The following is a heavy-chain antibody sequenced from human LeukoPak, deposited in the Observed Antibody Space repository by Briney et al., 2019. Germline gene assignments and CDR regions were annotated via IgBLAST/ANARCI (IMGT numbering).Heavy chain of an antibody. CDR2: ISWNSGNI. D-gene: IGHD3-10*01. CDR1: GFTFDDYA. J-gene: IGHJ6*02. V-gene: IGHV3-9*01. Sequence: PGRSLRLSCAASGFTFDDYAMHWVRQAPGKGLEWVSGISWNSGNIGYADSVKGRFTISRDNAKNSLYLQMNSLRAEDTALYYCAKAYGSGIFYGMDVWGQGTTVTVSS. CDR3: AKAYGSGIFYGMDV.